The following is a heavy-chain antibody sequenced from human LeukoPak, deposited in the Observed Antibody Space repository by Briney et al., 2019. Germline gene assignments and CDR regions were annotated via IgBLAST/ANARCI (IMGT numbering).Heavy chain of an antibody. CDR3: ARGQVTAARGYNWFDP. J-gene: IGHJ5*02. Sequence: SETLSLTCAVYGWSFNDYYWNWIRQPPGKGLEWIGEINARGDTNYNPSLKSRVTISVDTSKKQFSLRLTFMIPADTALYFCARGQVTAARGYNWFDPWGQGTLVTVSS. V-gene: IGHV4-34*01. D-gene: IGHD2-2*01. CDR2: INARGDT. CDR1: GWSFNDYY.